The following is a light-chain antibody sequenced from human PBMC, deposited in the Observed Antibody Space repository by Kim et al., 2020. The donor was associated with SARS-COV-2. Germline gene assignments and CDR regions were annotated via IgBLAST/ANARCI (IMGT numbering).Light chain of an antibody. CDR1: QSVSSGY. J-gene: IGKJ2*01. CDR3: QQNGGSPYT. V-gene: IGKV3-20*01. CDR2: GAS. Sequence: EIVLTQSPGTLSLSPGERATLSCRASQSVSSGYLAWYQQKPGQAPRLLIYGASSRASGIPDRFSGSGSGTDFTLTISRLEPEDFAVYYCQQNGGSPYTFGEGTKL.